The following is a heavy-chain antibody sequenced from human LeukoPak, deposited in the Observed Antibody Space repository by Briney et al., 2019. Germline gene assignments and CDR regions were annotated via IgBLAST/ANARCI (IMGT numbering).Heavy chain of an antibody. D-gene: IGHD6-19*01. Sequence: GGSLRLSCAVSGFSVRINYMTWVRQAPGKGLERVANIKQDGSEKYYVDSVKGRFTISRDNAKNSLYLQMNSLRAEDTALYYCAKDHTYSSGWYEFAFDIWGQGTMVTVSS. CDR2: IKQDGSEK. CDR1: GFSVRINY. CDR3: AKDHTYSSGWYEFAFDI. V-gene: IGHV3-7*03. J-gene: IGHJ3*02.